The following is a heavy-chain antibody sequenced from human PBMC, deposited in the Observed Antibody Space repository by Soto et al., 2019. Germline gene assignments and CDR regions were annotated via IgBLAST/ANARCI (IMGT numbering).Heavy chain of an antibody. CDR1: GYRFTSYW. J-gene: IGHJ5*02. D-gene: IGHD3-22*01. V-gene: IGHV5-51*01. CDR3: ARKDKSGYFNGFDP. CDR2: IFPSDSDT. Sequence: PGESLKISCRTSGYRFTSYWIAWVRQMPGKGLEWMGIIFPSDSDTRYSPSFQGQVTISADRSTSTVFLQWASLKASDTAMYFCARKDKSGYFNGFDPWGQGTLVTVSS.